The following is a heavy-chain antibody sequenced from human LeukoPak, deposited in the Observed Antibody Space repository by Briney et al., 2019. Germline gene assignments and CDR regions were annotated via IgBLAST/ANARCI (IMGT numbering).Heavy chain of an antibody. J-gene: IGHJ3*02. CDR3: ARTSSSRAKDAFDI. V-gene: IGHV5-51*01. D-gene: IGHD2-2*01. CDR2: IYPGDSDT. Sequence: GESLKISCKGSGYSFTSYWIGWVRQMPGKGLEWMAIIYPGDSDTRYSPSFQGQVTISADKSISTAYLQWSSLEASDTAMYYCARTSSSRAKDAFDIWGQGTMVTVSS. CDR1: GYSFTSYW.